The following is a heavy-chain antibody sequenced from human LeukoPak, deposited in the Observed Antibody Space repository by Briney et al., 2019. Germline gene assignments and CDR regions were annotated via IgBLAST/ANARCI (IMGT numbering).Heavy chain of an antibody. J-gene: IGHJ3*02. D-gene: IGHD5-18*01. Sequence: PGGSLRLSCAASGFTFSSYGMHWVRQAPGKGLEWVAVIWYDGSNKYYADSVKGRFTISRDNSKNTLYLQMNSLRAEDTAVYYCARGGDSYGHDAFDIWGQGTMVTVSS. CDR3: ARGGDSYGHDAFDI. CDR1: GFTFSSYG. V-gene: IGHV3-33*01. CDR2: IWYDGSNK.